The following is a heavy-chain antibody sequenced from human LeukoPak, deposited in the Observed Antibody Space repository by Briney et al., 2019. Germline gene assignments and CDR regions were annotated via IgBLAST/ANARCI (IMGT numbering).Heavy chain of an antibody. CDR2: IYYSGST. D-gene: IGHD4-17*01. CDR1: GGSISSYY. J-gene: IGHJ5*02. CDR3: AGTTVTTPVWFDP. Sequence: PSETLSLTCTVSGGSISSYYWSWIRQPPGKGLEWIGYIYYSGSTNYNPSLKSRVTISVDTSKNQFSLKLSSVTAADTAVYYCAGTTVTTPVWFDPWGQGTLVTVSS. V-gene: IGHV4-59*08.